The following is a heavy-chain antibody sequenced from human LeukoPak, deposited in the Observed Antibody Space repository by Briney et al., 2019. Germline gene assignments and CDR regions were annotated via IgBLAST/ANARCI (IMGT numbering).Heavy chain of an antibody. Sequence: WASVKVSCKASGYTFTSYDINWVRQATGQGPEWMGWMNPSSGNTGYAQRFQGRVTMTRDTSISTAYLELSSLRSEDTAVYYCASHTYYYSSGSFGHWGQGTLVTVSS. CDR2: MNPSSGNT. V-gene: IGHV1-8*01. D-gene: IGHD3-10*01. CDR1: GYTFTSYD. CDR3: ASHTYYYSSGSFGH. J-gene: IGHJ4*02.